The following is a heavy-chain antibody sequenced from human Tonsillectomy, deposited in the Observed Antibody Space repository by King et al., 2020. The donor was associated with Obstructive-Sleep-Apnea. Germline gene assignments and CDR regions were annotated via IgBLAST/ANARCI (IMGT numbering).Heavy chain of an antibody. Sequence: VTLKESGPALVKPTQTLTLTCTFSGFSLSTSGMCVSWIRQPPGKALDWLALIDWDDDKYYSTSRKTRLTISKDTSKNQVVLTMTNMDPVDTATYYCARYRSGSYTYYFDYWGQGTLVTVSS. CDR3: ARYRSGSYTYYFDY. D-gene: IGHD1-26*01. J-gene: IGHJ4*02. CDR2: IDWDDDK. V-gene: IGHV2-70*01. CDR1: GFSLSTSGMC.